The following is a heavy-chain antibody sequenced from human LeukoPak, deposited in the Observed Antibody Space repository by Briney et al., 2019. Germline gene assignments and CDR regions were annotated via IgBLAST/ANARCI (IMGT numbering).Heavy chain of an antibody. CDR1: GYTFTDYY. CDR2: INPNSGDT. V-gene: IGHV1-2*06. Sequence: ASVKVSCKASGYTFTDYYIHCVRQAPGQGLEWMGRINPNSGDTNYAQKFQGRVTMTSDTSISTAYMELSSLRSDDTAIYYCARRPHSSGWSSSITLFEHWGQGTLVTVSS. J-gene: IGHJ4*02. D-gene: IGHD6-19*01. CDR3: ARRPHSSGWSSSITLFEH.